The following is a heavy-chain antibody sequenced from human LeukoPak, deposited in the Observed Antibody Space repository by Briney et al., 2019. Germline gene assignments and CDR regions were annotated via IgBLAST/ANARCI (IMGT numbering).Heavy chain of an antibody. CDR3: AKEEDSSGLY. J-gene: IGHJ4*02. Sequence: PGGSLRLSCAASGFTLSSYAISSVRQAPGKGLEWDPAISGRGGSTYYAVSGKGQFTISRDNYKSTLYVQMNSLRGEDRAVFYCAKEEDSSGLYWGEGSLVSVSS. D-gene: IGHD3-22*01. CDR1: GFTLSSYA. CDR2: ISGRGGST. V-gene: IGHV3-23*01.